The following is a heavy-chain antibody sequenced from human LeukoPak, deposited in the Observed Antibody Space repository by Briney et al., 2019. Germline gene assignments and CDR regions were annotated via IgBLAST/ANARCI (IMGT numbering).Heavy chain of an antibody. D-gene: IGHD3-3*01. CDR2: ISGSGGST. Sequence: GGSLRLSCAASGFTFSSYAMSWVRQAPGKGLEWVSAISGSGGSTYYADSVKGRLTISRDNSKNTLYLQMNSLRAEDTAVYYCAKLAYDFWSGYYGSGFFDYWGQGTLVTVSS. CDR1: GFTFSSYA. CDR3: AKLAYDFWSGYYGSGFFDY. V-gene: IGHV3-23*01. J-gene: IGHJ4*02.